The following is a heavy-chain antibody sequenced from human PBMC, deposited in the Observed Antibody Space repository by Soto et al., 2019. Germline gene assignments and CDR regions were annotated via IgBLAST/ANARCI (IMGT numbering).Heavy chain of an antibody. CDR1: EGSINTTDSY. CDR2: IAYTGRT. V-gene: IGHV4-39*01. J-gene: IGHJ4*02. Sequence: PSETLSLTCSVSEGSINTTDSYWGWIRQSPGKGLEWIGTIAYTGRTYYNPSLKSRVTISVDTSKNQFSLGLASVTAADTAVYYCARRRGIYPFDTWGQGTMVTVSS. CDR3: ARRRGIYPFDT. D-gene: IGHD3-16*01.